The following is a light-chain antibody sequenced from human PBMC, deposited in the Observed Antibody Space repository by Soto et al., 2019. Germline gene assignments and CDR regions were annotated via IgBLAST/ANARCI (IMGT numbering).Light chain of an antibody. J-gene: IGLJ3*02. V-gene: IGLV1-47*01. CDR1: SSNIGSNY. Sequence: QPVLTQPPSASGTPGQRVTISCSGSSSNIGSNYVYWYQQLPGTAPKLLIYRNNQQPSGVPDRFSGSKSGTSASLAISGLRSEDEADYYCAAWDDSLSGLWVFGGGTQLTVL. CDR3: AAWDDSLSGLWV. CDR2: RNN.